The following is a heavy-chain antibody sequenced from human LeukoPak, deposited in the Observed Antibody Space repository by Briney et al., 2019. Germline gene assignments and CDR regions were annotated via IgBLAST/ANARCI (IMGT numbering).Heavy chain of an antibody. Sequence: SETLSLTCTVSGGSISSSSYYWGWIPQPPGKGLEWIVSIYYSRSTYYNPSLKSRVTISVDTSKNQFSLNLSYVTAADTAVYYCARPQERVLRGIAVAEGSFDNWGQGTLFTVSS. D-gene: IGHD6-19*01. CDR1: GGSISSSSYY. V-gene: IGHV4-39*01. J-gene: IGHJ4*02. CDR2: IYYSRST. CDR3: ARPQERVLRGIAVAEGSFDN.